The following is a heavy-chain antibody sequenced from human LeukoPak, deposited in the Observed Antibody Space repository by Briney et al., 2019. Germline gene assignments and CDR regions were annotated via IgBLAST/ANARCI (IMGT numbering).Heavy chain of an antibody. CDR3: ARERYCSGGSCYGMDV. Sequence: GRSLRLSCAASGFTFSSYAMHWVRQAPGKGLEWVAVISYDGSNKYYADSVKGRFTISRDSSKNTLYLQMNSLRAEDTAVYYCARERYCSGGSCYGMDVWGQGTTVTVSS. CDR1: GFTFSSYA. J-gene: IGHJ6*02. V-gene: IGHV3-30-3*01. D-gene: IGHD2-15*01. CDR2: ISYDGSNK.